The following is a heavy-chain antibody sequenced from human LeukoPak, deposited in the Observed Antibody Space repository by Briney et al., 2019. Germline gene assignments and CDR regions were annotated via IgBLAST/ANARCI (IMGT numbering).Heavy chain of an antibody. CDR2: ISAYNGNT. V-gene: IGHV1-18*01. CDR3: AREVNGDYYFDY. Sequence: ASVKVSCKASGYTFTSYGISWVRQAPGQGLEWMGGISAYNGNTNYAQKLQGRVTMTTDTSTSTAYMELRSLRSDDTAVYYCAREVNGDYYFDYWGQGTLVTVSS. D-gene: IGHD4-17*01. CDR1: GYTFTSYG. J-gene: IGHJ4*02.